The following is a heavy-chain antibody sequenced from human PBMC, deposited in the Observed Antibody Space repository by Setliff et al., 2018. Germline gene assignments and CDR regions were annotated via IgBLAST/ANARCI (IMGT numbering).Heavy chain of an antibody. D-gene: IGHD3-16*01. V-gene: IGHV3-74*03. CDR2: VNDDGSSA. CDR3: ARGWGGMDV. CDR1: GFTFSSYW. J-gene: IGHJ6*02. Sequence: PGGSLRLSCAASGFTFSSYWMHWVRQDPGKGLVWVSRVNDDGSSAMYADSVKGRFTMSRDNAKNTLYLQMNSLRAEDTALYYCARGWGGMDVWGQGTTVTVSS.